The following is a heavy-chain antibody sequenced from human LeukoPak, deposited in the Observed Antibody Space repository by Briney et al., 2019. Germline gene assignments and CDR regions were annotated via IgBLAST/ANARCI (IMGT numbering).Heavy chain of an antibody. D-gene: IGHD3-16*01. J-gene: IGHJ5*02. CDR3: ARHTIDTTLGGVPDYFDA. Sequence: SETLSLTCTVSGVSISSGHYYWAWIRQPPGRGLECIASVLYSGSTYYDPSFNGRVTLSVDTSKNQFSLRLSSVTTADTAIYYCARHTIDTTLGGVPDYFDAWGQGTPVTVSS. CDR2: VLYSGST. CDR1: GVSISSGHYY. V-gene: IGHV4-39*07.